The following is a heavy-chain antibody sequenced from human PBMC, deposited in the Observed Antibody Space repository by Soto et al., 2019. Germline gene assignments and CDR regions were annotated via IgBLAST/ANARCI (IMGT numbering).Heavy chain of an antibody. J-gene: IGHJ6*02. CDR1: GGSISSSSYY. CDR3: ARTVRFLEWLLPEIYGMDV. V-gene: IGHV4-39*01. D-gene: IGHD3-3*01. Sequence: SETLSLTCTVSGGSISSSSYYWGWIRQPPGKGLEWIGSIYYSGSTYYNPSLKSRVTISVDTSKNQFSLKLSSVTAADTAVYYCARTVRFLEWLLPEIYGMDVWGQGNTVTVSS. CDR2: IYYSGST.